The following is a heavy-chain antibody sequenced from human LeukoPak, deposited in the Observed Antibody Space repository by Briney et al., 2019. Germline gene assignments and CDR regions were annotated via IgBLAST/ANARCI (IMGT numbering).Heavy chain of an antibody. CDR3: ATNHPWYCSGGSCYAGGDY. V-gene: IGHV3-11*01. J-gene: IGHJ4*02. Sequence: GGSLRLSCAASGFTFSDYYLSWIRQAPGKGLEWISYISNSGNTIYYADSVKGRFTISRDNGKNSVYLQMNSLRDDDTAVYYCATNHPWYCSGGSCYAGGDYWGQGTLVTVSS. D-gene: IGHD2-15*01. CDR2: ISNSGNTI. CDR1: GFTFSDYY.